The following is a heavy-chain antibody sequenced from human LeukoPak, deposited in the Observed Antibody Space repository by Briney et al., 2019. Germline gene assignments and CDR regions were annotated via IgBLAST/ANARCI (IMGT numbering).Heavy chain of an antibody. CDR1: GYTLTELS. D-gene: IGHD3-9*01. CDR3: ATLVDILTGYRY. J-gene: IGHJ4*02. Sequence: ASVEVSCKVSGYTLTELSMHWVRQAPGKGLEWMGGFDPEDGETIYAQKFQGRVTMTEDTSTDTAYMELSSLRSEDTAVHYCATLVDILTGYRYWGQGTLVTVSS. CDR2: FDPEDGET. V-gene: IGHV1-24*01.